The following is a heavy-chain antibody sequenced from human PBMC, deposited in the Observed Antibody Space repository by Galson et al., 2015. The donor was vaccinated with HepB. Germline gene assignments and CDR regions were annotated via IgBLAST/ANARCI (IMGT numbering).Heavy chain of an antibody. CDR1: GLILSYYE. Sequence: LRLSCADSGLILSYYEVSWVRQAPGKGLEWVSYISSSGSAIHYADSVKGRFTISRDNTKNSLYLQMNSLRAEDTAVYYCAKKQQGYYYYGLDAWGQGTTVTVSS. D-gene: IGHD6-13*01. CDR2: ISSSGSAI. J-gene: IGHJ6*02. CDR3: AKKQQGYYYYGLDA. V-gene: IGHV3-48*03.